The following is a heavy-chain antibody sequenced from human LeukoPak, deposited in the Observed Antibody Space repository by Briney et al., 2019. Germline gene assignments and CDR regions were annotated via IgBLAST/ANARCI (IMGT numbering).Heavy chain of an antibody. CDR1: GGSISSYY. V-gene: IGHV4-59*08. Sequence: SETLSLTCTVSGGSISSYYWSWIRQPPGKGLEWIGYIYYSGSTNYNPSLKSRVTISVDTSKNQFSLKLSSVTAADTAVYYCARHELSGSYPYWGQGTLVTVSS. CDR2: IYYSGST. D-gene: IGHD1-26*01. J-gene: IGHJ4*02. CDR3: ARHELSGSYPY.